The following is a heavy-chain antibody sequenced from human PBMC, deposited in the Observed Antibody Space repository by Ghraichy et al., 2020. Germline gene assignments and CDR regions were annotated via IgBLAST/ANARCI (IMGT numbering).Heavy chain of an antibody. J-gene: IGHJ6*02. CDR1: GFPFSNYG. V-gene: IGHV3-33*01. Sequence: GGSLRLSCEASGFPFSNYGMHWIRQAPGKGLEWMGVIWYDGNKRYYLDSVKGRFSISRDNSNKTLYLEMNSLRADDTAVYYCARANPGRMVGINPPYYFFGMDVWGPGTSVTVSS. CDR2: IWYDGNKR. CDR3: ARANPGRMVGINPPYYFFGMDV. D-gene: IGHD2-21*01.